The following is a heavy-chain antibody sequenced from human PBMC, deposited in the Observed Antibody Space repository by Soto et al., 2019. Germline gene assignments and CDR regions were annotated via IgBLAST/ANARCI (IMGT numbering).Heavy chain of an antibody. V-gene: IGHV3-48*01. J-gene: IGHJ3*02. CDR1: GLTITSYS. CDR3: AIEKVGATSVYVFDI. Sequence: VGPLRHSCSASGLTITSYSTNWVRQAPGKGLEWVSYIMPGSSHIFYADSVKGRFTISRDNAKNSLYLQMNSLRAEDTAVYYCAIEKVGATSVYVFDIWGQGTMVTVSS. D-gene: IGHD1-26*01. CDR2: IMPGSSHI.